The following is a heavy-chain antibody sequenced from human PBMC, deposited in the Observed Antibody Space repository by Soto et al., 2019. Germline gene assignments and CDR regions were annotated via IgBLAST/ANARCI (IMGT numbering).Heavy chain of an antibody. CDR3: ERDRIPQLGYYGMVV. D-gene: IGHD2-2*01. CDR2: ITSDESRR. V-gene: IGHV3-74*01. Sequence: EVQLVESGGGLVQPGGSQRLSCAASGFIFNSYWMHWVRPAPGKGLVWVSRITSDESRRSYADSVKGRFTSSSDNAKTTLNLKMTRLSAEDTAVYFCERDRIPQLGYYGMVVWGRGSKVTVSS. J-gene: IGHJ6*01. CDR1: GFIFNSYW.